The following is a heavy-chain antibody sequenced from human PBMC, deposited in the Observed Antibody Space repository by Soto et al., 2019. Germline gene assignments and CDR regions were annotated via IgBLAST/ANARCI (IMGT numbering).Heavy chain of an antibody. J-gene: IGHJ4*02. CDR1: GGSISSYY. CDR2: IYYSGST. Sequence: PSETLSLTCTVPGGSISSYYWSWIRQPPGKGLEWIGYIYYSGSTNYNPSLKSRVTISVDTSKNQFSLKLSSVTAADTAVYYCARQRTDFWSGYPSSYFDYWGQGTLVTVSS. V-gene: IGHV4-59*01. D-gene: IGHD3-3*01. CDR3: ARQRTDFWSGYPSSYFDY.